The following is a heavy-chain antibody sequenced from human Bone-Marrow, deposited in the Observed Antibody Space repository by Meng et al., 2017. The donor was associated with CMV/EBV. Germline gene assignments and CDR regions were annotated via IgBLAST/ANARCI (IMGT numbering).Heavy chain of an antibody. CDR2: IYYSGST. CDR1: GGSISSYY. CDR3: ASEVFYKDAFDI. J-gene: IGHJ3*02. D-gene: IGHD2/OR15-2a*01. Sequence: SETLSLTCTVSGGSISSYYWSWIRQPPGKGLEWIGYIYYSGSTNYNPSLKSRVTISVDTSKNQFSLKLSSVTAADTAVYYCASEVFYKDAFDIWGQGTMVTVSS. V-gene: IGHV4-59*01.